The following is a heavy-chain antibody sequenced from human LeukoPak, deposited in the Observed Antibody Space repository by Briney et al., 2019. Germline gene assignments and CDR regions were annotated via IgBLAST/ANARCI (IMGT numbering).Heavy chain of an antibody. CDR2: ISAYNGNT. D-gene: IGHD1-26*01. CDR1: GYTFTSYG. J-gene: IGHJ6*03. CDR3: ARDVPMYSGSHLYYYMDV. V-gene: IGHV1-18*01. Sequence: EASVKVSCKASGYTFTSYGISWVRQAPGQGLEWMGWISAYNGNTNYAQKLQGRVTMTTDTSTSTAYMELRSLRSDDTAVYYCARDVPMYSGSHLYYYMDVWGKGTTVTVSS.